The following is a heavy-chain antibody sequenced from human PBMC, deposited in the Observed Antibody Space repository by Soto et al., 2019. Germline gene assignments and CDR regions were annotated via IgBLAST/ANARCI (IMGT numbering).Heavy chain of an antibody. Sequence: QVQLVQSGAEVKKPGASVKVSCKASGYTFTIYGISWVRQAPGQGLEWMGWISGYNGNTDYAQNHQDRVTRTTDASTSSVYMELRSLRSDDKAVYYCARVDYYDSSGYYGYWGQGTLITVSS. CDR1: GYTFTIYG. D-gene: IGHD3-22*01. V-gene: IGHV1-18*04. J-gene: IGHJ4*02. CDR2: ISGYNGNT. CDR3: ARVDYYDSSGYYGY.